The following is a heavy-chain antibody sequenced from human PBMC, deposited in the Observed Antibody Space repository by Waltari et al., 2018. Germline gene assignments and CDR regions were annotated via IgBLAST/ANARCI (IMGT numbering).Heavy chain of an antibody. CDR1: GGTVSSAV. CDR2: MKPKRGNT. J-gene: IGHJ3*02. D-gene: IGHD3-3*01. V-gene: IGHV1-8*02. Sequence: VQLVQSGTVVKKPGSLVKVSCKAAGGTVSSAVVNWVRQAAGPGHEWMGWMKPKRGNTGYAQKLQGRVNMTRNTSISTAYMELSSLRSEDRAVYYCVRPNTDRMYDFWSGYRPHDAFDIWGQGTMVTVSS. CDR3: VRPNTDRMYDFWSGYRPHDAFDI.